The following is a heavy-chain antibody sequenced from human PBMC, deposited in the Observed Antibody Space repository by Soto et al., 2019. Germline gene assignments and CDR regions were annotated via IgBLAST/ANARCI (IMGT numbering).Heavy chain of an antibody. CDR3: ATGSFEWYGGNSGYYFDY. CDR2: ISSSSSYT. Sequence: PGGSLRLSCAASGFTFSDYYMSWIRQAPGKGLEWVSYISSSSSYTNYADSVKGRFTISRDNAKNSLYLQMNSLRAEDTAVYYCATGSFEWYGGNSGYYFDYWGQGTVVTVSS. CDR1: GFTFSDYY. V-gene: IGHV3-11*06. D-gene: IGHD2-21*02. J-gene: IGHJ4*02.